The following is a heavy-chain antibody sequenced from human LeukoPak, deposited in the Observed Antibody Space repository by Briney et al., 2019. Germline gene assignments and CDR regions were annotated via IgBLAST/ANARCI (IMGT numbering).Heavy chain of an antibody. V-gene: IGHV3-30*04. J-gene: IGHJ6*04. D-gene: IGHD3-16*02. CDR2: ISYDGSNK. Sequence: GGSLRVSCAASGFTFSSDAMHCVRQAPGKGLEWVAVISYDGSNKYYADSVKGRFTISRDNSKNTLYLQMNSLRAEDTAVYYCARWRELSRGMDVWGKGTTVTVSS. CDR3: ARWRELSRGMDV. CDR1: GFTFSSDA.